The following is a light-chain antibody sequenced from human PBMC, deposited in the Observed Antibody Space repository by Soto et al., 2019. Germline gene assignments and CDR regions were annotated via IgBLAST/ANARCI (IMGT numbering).Light chain of an antibody. Sequence: DIQMTQSPSSLSASVGDRVTITCRASQSISSYLNWYQQKPGKAPKLLIYAASSLQSGVPSRFSGRGYGTDFTLTISSLQPEDFATYYCQQSYSTLYTFGQGTKLEIK. CDR1: QSISSY. CDR3: QQSYSTLYT. J-gene: IGKJ2*01. V-gene: IGKV1-39*01. CDR2: AAS.